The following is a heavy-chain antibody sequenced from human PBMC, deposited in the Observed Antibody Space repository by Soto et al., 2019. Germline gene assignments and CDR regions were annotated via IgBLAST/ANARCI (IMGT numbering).Heavy chain of an antibody. CDR1: GYTFTSYD. D-gene: IGHD6-13*01. Sequence: QVQLVQSGAEVQKPGASVKVSCKASGYTFTSYDINWVRQATGQGLEWMGWMNPNRGKTAYAQKFQVRVSMTRNTSISTAYMDLSNLRSEDTAVYYCARAAAGYYYYGMDFWGQVTTVTVSS. CDR3: ARAAAGYYYYGMDF. J-gene: IGHJ6*02. CDR2: MNPNRGKT. V-gene: IGHV1-8*01.